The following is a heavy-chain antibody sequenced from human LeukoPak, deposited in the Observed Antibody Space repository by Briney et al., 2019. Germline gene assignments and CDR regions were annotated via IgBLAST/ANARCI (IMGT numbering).Heavy chain of an antibody. J-gene: IGHJ6*02. D-gene: IGHD5-12*01. V-gene: IGHV1-69*13. CDR2: IIPIFGTA. Sequence: ASVKVSCKASGGTFSSYAISWVRQAPGQGLEWMGGIIPIFGTANYAQKFQGRVTITADESTSTAYMEPSSLRSEDTAVYYCARVQDRDIVATIPYYYYYGMDVWGQGTTVTVSS. CDR1: GGTFSSYA. CDR3: ARVQDRDIVATIPYYYYYGMDV.